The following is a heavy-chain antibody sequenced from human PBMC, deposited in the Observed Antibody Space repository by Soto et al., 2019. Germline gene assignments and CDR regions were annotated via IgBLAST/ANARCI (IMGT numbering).Heavy chain of an antibody. CDR3: TTGYCSSTSCYLSNVYGAFDI. J-gene: IGHJ3*02. CDR2: IKSKTDGGTA. V-gene: IGHV3-15*01. D-gene: IGHD2-2*01. Sequence: GGSLRLSCAASGFTFTNAWMNWVRQAPGKGLEWVGRIKSKTDGGTADYAAPVKGRFTISRDDSKNTLYLQMNSLKTEDTAVYYCTTGYCSSTSCYLSNVYGAFDIWGQGTMVTVSS. CDR1: GFTFTNAW.